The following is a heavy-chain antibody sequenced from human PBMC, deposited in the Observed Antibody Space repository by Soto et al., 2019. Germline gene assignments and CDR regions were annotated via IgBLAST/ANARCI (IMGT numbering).Heavy chain of an antibody. D-gene: IGHD2-21*01. CDR2: ISYDGSNK. V-gene: IGHV3-30-3*01. J-gene: IGHJ4*02. CDR1: GFTFRSYA. Sequence: PGGSLRLSCAASGFTFRSYAIHWVRQAPGKGLEWVAVISYDGSNKYYADSVKGRFTISRDNSKNTLYLQMNSLRAEDTALYYCAREGEALDNWGQGTLVTVSS. CDR3: AREGEALDN.